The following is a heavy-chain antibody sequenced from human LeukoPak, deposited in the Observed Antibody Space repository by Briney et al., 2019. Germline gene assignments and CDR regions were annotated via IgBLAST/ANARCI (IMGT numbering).Heavy chain of an antibody. D-gene: IGHD3-16*01. J-gene: IGHJ5*02. CDR2: INSDGSST. CDR3: ARRGPLLIWGPKNNWFDP. Sequence: GGSLRLSCAASGFTFSSYWMHWVRQAPGKGLVWVSRINSDGSSTSYADSVKGRFTISRDNAKNMLYLQMNSLRAEDTAVYYCARRGPLLIWGPKNNWFDPWGQGTLVTVSS. CDR1: GFTFSSYW. V-gene: IGHV3-74*01.